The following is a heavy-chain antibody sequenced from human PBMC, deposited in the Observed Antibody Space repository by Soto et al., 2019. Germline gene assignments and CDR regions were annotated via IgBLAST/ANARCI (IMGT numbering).Heavy chain of an antibody. CDR1: GGSISSGGYY. CDR2: IYYSGST. D-gene: IGHD3-10*01. V-gene: IGHV4-31*03. Sequence: QVQLQESGPGLVKPSQTLSLTCTVSGGSISSGGYYWSWIRQHPGKGLEWIGYIYYSGSTYYNPSLRSRVTISVDTSKNQFSLKLSSVTAADTAVYYCARAPAAYYYGSGSYLTQIQNWFDPWGQGTLVTVSS. J-gene: IGHJ5*02. CDR3: ARAPAAYYYGSGSYLTQIQNWFDP.